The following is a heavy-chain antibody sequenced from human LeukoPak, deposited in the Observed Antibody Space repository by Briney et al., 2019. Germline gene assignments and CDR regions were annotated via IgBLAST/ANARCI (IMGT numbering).Heavy chain of an antibody. D-gene: IGHD3-10*01. Sequence: PGESLKISCKGSGYIFTSYWIGWVRQMPGKGLEWMGIIYPGDSDTRYSPSFQGQVTISADKSISTAYLQWSSLKASDTAMYYCARTLVGSGSYYNVPRENWFDPWGQGTLVTVSS. J-gene: IGHJ5*02. CDR2: IYPGDSDT. CDR1: GYIFTSYW. CDR3: ARTLVGSGSYYNVPRENWFDP. V-gene: IGHV5-51*01.